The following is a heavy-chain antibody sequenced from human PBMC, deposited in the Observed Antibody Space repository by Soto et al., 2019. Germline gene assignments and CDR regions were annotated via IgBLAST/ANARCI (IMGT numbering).Heavy chain of an antibody. V-gene: IGHV4-30-4*01. J-gene: IGHJ4*02. CDR1: GGSISGGENF. D-gene: IGHD1-26*01. CDR2: IHHSGST. Sequence: SETLSLTCTVSGGSISGGENFWNWIRQSPGKGLEWIGYIHHSGSTYYNPSLKSRLTISVDTSKNQISLKLNSVTAADTAVYYCARDTGTYPYYFDYWGQGTLGTFSS. CDR3: ARDTGTYPYYFDY.